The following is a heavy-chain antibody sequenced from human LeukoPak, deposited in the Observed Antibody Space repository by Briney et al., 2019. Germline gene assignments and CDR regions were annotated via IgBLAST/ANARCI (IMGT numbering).Heavy chain of an antibody. CDR3: AKDLGNYYDSSGYNH. Sequence: GGSLRLSCAASGFTFSSYAMSWVREAPGEGVEWVSAISGSGGSTYYAASVKRRLTISRDNSKNTLYLQMNSLRAEDTAVYYCAKDLGNYYDSSGYNHWGQGTLVTVSS. CDR1: GFTFSSYA. V-gene: IGHV3-23*01. D-gene: IGHD3-22*01. CDR2: ISGSGGST. J-gene: IGHJ5*02.